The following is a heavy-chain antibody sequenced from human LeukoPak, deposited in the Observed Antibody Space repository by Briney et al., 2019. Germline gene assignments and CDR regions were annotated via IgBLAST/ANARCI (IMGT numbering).Heavy chain of an antibody. Sequence: GGSLRLSCAASGFTFSSYWMHWVRQAPGKGLLWVSRINTDGSSTTYADSVKGRFTISRDNAKNTLYLQMNSLRAEDTAVYYCAKDPPLLWFGELFQPDYWGQGTLVTVSS. V-gene: IGHV3-74*01. CDR3: AKDPPLLWFGELFQPDY. D-gene: IGHD3-10*01. CDR2: INTDGSST. CDR1: GFTFSSYW. J-gene: IGHJ4*02.